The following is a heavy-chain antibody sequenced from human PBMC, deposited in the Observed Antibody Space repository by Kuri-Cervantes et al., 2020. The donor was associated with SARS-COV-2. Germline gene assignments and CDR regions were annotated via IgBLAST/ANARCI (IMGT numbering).Heavy chain of an antibody. CDR1: GFTFSDYD. Sequence: GESLKISCAASGFTFSDYDMHWVRQAPGKGLEWVAVITYDGSKKHYADSVKGRFTISRDSSKNTLYLQMNSLKTEDTAVYYCARDVGDYRGTFDSWGQGTLVTVSS. D-gene: IGHD4-23*01. V-gene: IGHV3-30*03. CDR2: ITYDGSKK. CDR3: ARDVGDYRGTFDS. J-gene: IGHJ4*02.